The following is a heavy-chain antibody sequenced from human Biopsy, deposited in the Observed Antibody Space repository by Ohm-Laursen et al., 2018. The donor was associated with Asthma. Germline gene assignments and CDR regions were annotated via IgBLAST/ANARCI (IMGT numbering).Heavy chain of an antibody. D-gene: IGHD2-21*02. CDR1: GFTFSGYA. CDR3: ANYEVVTAILPMDV. J-gene: IGHJ6*02. CDR2: ISYDGGNK. Sequence: SLRLSCAASGFTFSGYALHWVRQAPGRGLEWVAVISYDGGNKYYGDSVKGRFTISRDNSKNTLYLQMNSLRAEDTAVYYCANYEVVTAILPMDVWGQGTTVTVSS. V-gene: IGHV3-30*18.